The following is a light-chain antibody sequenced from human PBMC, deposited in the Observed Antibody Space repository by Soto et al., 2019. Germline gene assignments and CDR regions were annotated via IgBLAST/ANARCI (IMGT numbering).Light chain of an antibody. Sequence: QSALIQPPSVSGSPGQSVTISCVGTSSDAGTYDYVSWYQQHPGTVPKPMIYNVNTQPSGVPDRFSGSKSGNTASMAISGLQAQDEADYYCGTWDSSLSAVVFGGGTKLTVL. CDR2: NVN. CDR1: SSDAGTYDY. V-gene: IGLV2-11*01. CDR3: GTWDSSLSAVV. J-gene: IGLJ2*01.